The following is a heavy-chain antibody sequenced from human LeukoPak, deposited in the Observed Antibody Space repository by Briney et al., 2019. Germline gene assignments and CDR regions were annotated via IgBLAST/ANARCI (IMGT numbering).Heavy chain of an antibody. CDR3: AKSNGYGLVDI. CDR2: IFYSGST. J-gene: IGHJ3*02. CDR1: GGSISSYY. Sequence: NPSETLSLTCTVSGGSISSYYWGWVRQPPGKGLEWIGNIFYSGSTYNSPSLKSRVTISLDTSRNQFSLKLNSVTAADTAVYYCAKSNGYGLVDIWGQGTMVTVSS. V-gene: IGHV4-39*07. D-gene: IGHD3-10*01.